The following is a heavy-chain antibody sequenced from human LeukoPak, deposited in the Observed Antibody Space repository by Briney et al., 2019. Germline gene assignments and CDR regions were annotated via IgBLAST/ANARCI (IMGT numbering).Heavy chain of an antibody. J-gene: IGHJ4*02. V-gene: IGHV4-34*01. CDR3: ARWGRGYSYGSFDY. CDR2: INHSGST. D-gene: IGHD5-18*01. Sequence: SETLSLTCAVYGGSFSGYYWSWIRQPPGKGLEWIGEINHSGSTNYNPSLKSRVTISVDTSKNQFSLKLSSVTAADTAVYYCARWGRGYSYGSFDYWGQGTLVTVSS. CDR1: GGSFSGYY.